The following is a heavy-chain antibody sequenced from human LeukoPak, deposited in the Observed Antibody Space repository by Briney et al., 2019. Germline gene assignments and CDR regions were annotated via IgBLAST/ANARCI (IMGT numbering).Heavy chain of an antibody. CDR3: AKDQVELGYCSSTSCYTFDY. Sequence: GGSLRLSCAASGFTFSSYAMSWVRQAPGKGLEWVSAISGSGGSTYYADSVKGRFTTSRDNSKNTLYLQMNSLRAEDTAVYYCAKDQVELGYCSSTSCYTFDYWGQGTLVTVSS. D-gene: IGHD2-2*02. CDR2: ISGSGGST. J-gene: IGHJ4*02. CDR1: GFTFSSYA. V-gene: IGHV3-23*01.